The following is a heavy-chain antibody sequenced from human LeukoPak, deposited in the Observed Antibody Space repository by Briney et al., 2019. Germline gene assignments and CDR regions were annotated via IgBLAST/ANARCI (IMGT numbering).Heavy chain of an antibody. CDR1: GFTFSSYW. V-gene: IGHV3-15*01. D-gene: IGHD2-21*02. Sequence: GGSLRLSCAASGFTFSSYWMSWVRQAPGKGLEWVGRIKSKTDGGTTDYAAPVKGRFTISRNDSKNTLYLQMNSLKTEDTAVYYCTTEVVTAIGEGPSYWGQGTLVTVSS. CDR2: IKSKTDGGTT. CDR3: TTEVVTAIGEGPSY. J-gene: IGHJ4*02.